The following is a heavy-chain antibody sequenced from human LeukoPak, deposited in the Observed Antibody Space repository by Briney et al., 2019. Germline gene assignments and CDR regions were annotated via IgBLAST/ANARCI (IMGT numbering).Heavy chain of an antibody. CDR1: GGSFSGYY. CDR2: INHSGST. J-gene: IGHJ4*02. Sequence: SETLSLTXAVYGGSFSGYYWSWIRQPPGKGLEWIGEINHSGSTNYNPSLKSRVTISVDTSKNQFSLKLSSVTAADTAVYYCASLGYYGSGSYYHWGQGTPVTVSS. CDR3: ASLGYYGSGSYYH. V-gene: IGHV4-34*01. D-gene: IGHD3-10*01.